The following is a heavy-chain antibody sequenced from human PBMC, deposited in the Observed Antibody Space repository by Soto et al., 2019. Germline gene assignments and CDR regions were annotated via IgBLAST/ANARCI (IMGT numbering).Heavy chain of an antibody. CDR2: IKSKTDGGTT. J-gene: IGHJ6*02. CDR3: TTDNGSGSYYNPGYYYYGMDV. Sequence: GGSLRLSCAASGFTFSNAWMNWVRQAPGKGLEWVGRIKSKTDGGTTDYAAPVKGRFTISRDDSKNTLYLQMNSLKTEDTAVYYCTTDNGSGSYYNPGYYYYGMDVWGQGTTVTVSS. D-gene: IGHD3-10*01. V-gene: IGHV3-15*07. CDR1: GFTFSNAW.